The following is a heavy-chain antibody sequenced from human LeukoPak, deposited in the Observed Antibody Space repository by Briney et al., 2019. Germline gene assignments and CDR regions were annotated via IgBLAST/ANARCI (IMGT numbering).Heavy chain of an antibody. V-gene: IGHV4-30-2*01. D-gene: IGHD1-26*01. CDR2: IYHSGST. Sequence: SQTLSLTCTVSGGSISSGGYYWSWIRQPPGKGLEWIGYIYHSGSTYYNPSLKSRVTISVDRSKNQFSLKLSSVTAADTAVYYCARRGSGSYAYSVDYWGQGTLVTVSS. J-gene: IGHJ4*02. CDR1: GGSISSGGYY. CDR3: ARRGSGSYAYSVDY.